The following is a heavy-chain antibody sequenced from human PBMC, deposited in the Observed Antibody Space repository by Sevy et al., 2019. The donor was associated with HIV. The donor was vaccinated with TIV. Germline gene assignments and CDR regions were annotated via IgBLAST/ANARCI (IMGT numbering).Heavy chain of an antibody. Sequence: GGALRLSCAASGFIFSTYGMHWVRQAPGKGLEWVALIWYDGSSQYYADSVQGRFTISRDNSKNTLDLQMNSLRAEDTVVYYCVSGASIAAAGNFAYWGLGTLVTVSS. J-gene: IGHJ4*02. V-gene: IGHV3-33*08. CDR1: GFIFSTYG. D-gene: IGHD6-13*01. CDR2: IWYDGSSQ. CDR3: VSGASIAAAGNFAY.